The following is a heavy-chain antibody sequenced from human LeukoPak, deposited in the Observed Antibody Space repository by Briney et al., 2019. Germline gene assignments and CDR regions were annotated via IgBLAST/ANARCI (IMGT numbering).Heavy chain of an antibody. J-gene: IGHJ6*04. V-gene: IGHV4-34*01. CDR1: GGSFSGYY. CDR3: AGGGWVFCGGGSGGYYSGGMGV. D-gene: IGHD2-15*01. CDR2: INHSGST. Sequence: SETLSLTCAVYGGSFSGYYWSWIRQPPGKGLEWIGEINHSGSTNYNPSLKSRVTISVDTSKNQFSLKLSSVTAADTAVYYCAGGGWVFCGGGSGGYYSGGMGVGGKGPTVA.